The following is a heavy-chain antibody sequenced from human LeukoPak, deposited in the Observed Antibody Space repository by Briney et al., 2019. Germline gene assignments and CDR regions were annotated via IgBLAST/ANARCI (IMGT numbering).Heavy chain of an antibody. CDR1: GGSISSGGYY. V-gene: IGHV4-30-2*01. D-gene: IGHD6-13*01. J-gene: IGHJ4*02. CDR3: ARAPLGSSSWYYFDY. Sequence: PSETLSLTCTVSGGSISSGGYYWSWIRQPPGKGLEWIGYIYHSGSTYYNPSLKSRVTISVDRSKNQFSLKLSSVTAADTAVYYCARAPLGSSSWYYFDYWGQGTLVTVSS. CDR2: IYHSGST.